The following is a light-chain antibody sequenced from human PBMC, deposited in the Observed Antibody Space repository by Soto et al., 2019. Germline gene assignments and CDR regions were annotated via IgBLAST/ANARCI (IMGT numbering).Light chain of an antibody. CDR3: QQYGSSPG. J-gene: IGKJ5*01. V-gene: IGKV3-20*01. CDR1: QSVSSNY. CDR2: GAS. Sequence: EIVLTQSPGTPALSPGERATLSCRASQSVSSNYLAWYQQTPGQTPRLLIYGASSRATGIPDSFSGSGSGADFTLTISRLEPEDFAVYYCQQYGSSPGFGQGTRLEIK.